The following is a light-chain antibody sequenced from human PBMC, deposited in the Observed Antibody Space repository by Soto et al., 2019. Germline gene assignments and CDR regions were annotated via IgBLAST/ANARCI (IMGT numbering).Light chain of an antibody. Sequence: QSALTQPAAVSGSPGQSSTISCAGTRSDIGGYNYVSWYQQHPGKAPKVMIYEVSNRPSGVSNRFSGSKSGNTASLTISGLQAEDEADYYCSSYTSSSSLYVFGSGTKVTVL. CDR1: RSDIGGYNY. V-gene: IGLV2-14*01. J-gene: IGLJ1*01. CDR3: SSYTSSSSLYV. CDR2: EVS.